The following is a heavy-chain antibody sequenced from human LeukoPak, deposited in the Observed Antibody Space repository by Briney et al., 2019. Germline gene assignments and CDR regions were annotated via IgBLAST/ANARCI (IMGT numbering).Heavy chain of an antibody. J-gene: IGHJ4*02. V-gene: IGHV3-13*01. D-gene: IGHD2-2*01. CDR3: ARDPYCSSTSCYPDY. CDR2: IGTAGDT. CDR1: GFTFSTFD. Sequence: PGGSLRLSCAASGFTFSTFDMHWVRQGTGKGLEWVSGIGTAGDTHYPDSVKGRFTISRENAKNSLYLQMNSLRAGDTAVYYCARDPYCSSTSCYPDYWGQGALVTVSS.